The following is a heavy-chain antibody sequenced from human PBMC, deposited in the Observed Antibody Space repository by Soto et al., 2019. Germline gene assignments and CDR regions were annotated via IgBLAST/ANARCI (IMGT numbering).Heavy chain of an antibody. J-gene: IGHJ4*02. CDR3: ARDDEDGSGSYYPYFDY. V-gene: IGHV3-7*01. CDR2: IKQDGSEK. Sequence: GGSLRLSCAASGFTFSSYWMSWVRQAPGKGLEWVANIKQDGSEKYYVDSVKGRFTISRDNAKNSLYLQMNSLRAEDTAVYYCARDDEDGSGSYYPYFDYWGQGTLVTVSS. CDR1: GFTFSSYW. D-gene: IGHD3-10*01.